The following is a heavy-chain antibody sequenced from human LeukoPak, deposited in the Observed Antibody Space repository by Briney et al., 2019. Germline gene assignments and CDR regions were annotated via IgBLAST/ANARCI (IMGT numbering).Heavy chain of an antibody. Sequence: GGSLRLSCAASGFSFSNYWMHWVRQAPGKGLVWVSRINSDGSSTTYADSVKGRFTISRDNAKNTLYLQMNSLRAEDTALYYCARDGVEFYNWFDPWGQGTLVTVSS. CDR1: GFSFSNYW. D-gene: IGHD2-21*01. V-gene: IGHV3-74*01. CDR2: INSDGSST. CDR3: ARDGVEFYNWFDP. J-gene: IGHJ5*02.